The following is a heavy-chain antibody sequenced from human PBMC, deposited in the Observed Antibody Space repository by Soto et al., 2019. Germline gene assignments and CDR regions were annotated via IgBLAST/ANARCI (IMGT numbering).Heavy chain of an antibody. CDR1: GFTFSSYA. Sequence: GGSLRLSCAASGFTFSSYAMHWVRQAPGKGLEWVAVISYDGSNKYYADSVKGRFTISRDNSKNTLYLQMNSLRAEDTAVYYCARDFVAYSSSWYGVDYYYGMDVWGQGTTVTV. D-gene: IGHD6-13*01. CDR3: ARDFVAYSSSWYGVDYYYGMDV. J-gene: IGHJ6*02. CDR2: ISYDGSNK. V-gene: IGHV3-30-3*01.